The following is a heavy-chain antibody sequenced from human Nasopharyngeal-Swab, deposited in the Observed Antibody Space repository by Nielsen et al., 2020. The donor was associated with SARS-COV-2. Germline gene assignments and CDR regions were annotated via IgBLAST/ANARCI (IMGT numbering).Heavy chain of an antibody. CDR2: IKSRSDGGTT. CDR3: STGGYTSGLDY. V-gene: IGHV3-15*01. CDR1: GFTFSDYY. Sequence: GESLKISCAASGFTFSDYYMNWVRQAPGRGLEWVGRIKSRSDGGTTYYAAPVKGRFTISRDDSENTVYLQMNSLQTDDTAVYYCSTGGYTSGLDYWGQGTLVTVSS. J-gene: IGHJ4*02. D-gene: IGHD5-18*01.